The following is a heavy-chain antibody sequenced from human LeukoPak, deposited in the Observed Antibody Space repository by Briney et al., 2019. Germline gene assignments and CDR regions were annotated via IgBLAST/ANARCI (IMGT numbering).Heavy chain of an antibody. D-gene: IGHD3-22*01. J-gene: IGHJ1*01. CDR2: IIPIFGTA. V-gene: IGHV1-69*01. CDR3: ASFDSSGQAAAAEYFQH. Sequence: ASVTVSCKASGGTFSSYAISWVRQAPGQGLEWMGGIIPIFGTANYAQKFQGRVTITADESTSTAYMELSSLRSEDTAVYYCASFDSSGQAAAAEYFQHWGQGTLVTVSS. CDR1: GGTFSSYA.